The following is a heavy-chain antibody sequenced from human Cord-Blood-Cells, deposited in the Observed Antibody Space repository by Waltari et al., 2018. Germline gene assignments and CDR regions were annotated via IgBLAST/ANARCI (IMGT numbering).Heavy chain of an antibody. J-gene: IGHJ4*02. CDR2: INHSGRT. Sequence: QVQLQQWGAGLLKPSETLSLTCAVYGGSFSGYYWSWSRQPPGKGLVWIGEINHSGRTNYNPSLKSRVTISVDTSKNQFSLKLSSVTAADTAVYYCARGAAAGNFDYWGQGTLVTVSS. CDR3: ARGAAAGNFDY. V-gene: IGHV4-34*01. CDR1: GGSFSGYY. D-gene: IGHD6-13*01.